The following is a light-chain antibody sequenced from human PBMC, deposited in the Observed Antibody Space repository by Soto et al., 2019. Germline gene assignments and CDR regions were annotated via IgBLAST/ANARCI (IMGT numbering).Light chain of an antibody. CDR3: TSYTGTSTVV. Sequence: QSVLTQPASVSGSPGQSITISCTGTSSDVGAFNYVSWYQQHPGRAPKLMIYEVTYRPSGFSDRFSGSKSGNTASLTISGVQAEDEADYYCTSYTGTSTVVFGGGTNLTVL. V-gene: IGLV2-14*01. CDR1: SSDVGAFNY. CDR2: EVT. J-gene: IGLJ2*01.